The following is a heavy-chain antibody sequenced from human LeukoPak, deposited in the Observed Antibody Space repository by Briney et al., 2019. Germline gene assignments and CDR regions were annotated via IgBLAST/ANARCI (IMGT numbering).Heavy chain of an antibody. J-gene: IGHJ6*03. V-gene: IGHV1-69*13. Sequence: ASVKVSCKASGGTFSSYAISWVRQAPGQGLEWMGGIIPIFGTANYAQKFQGRVTITADESTSTAYMELSSLRSDDTAVYYCARERIWFGDYYYYMDVWGKGTTVTISS. CDR2: IIPIFGTA. D-gene: IGHD3-10*01. CDR3: ARERIWFGDYYYYMDV. CDR1: GGTFSSYA.